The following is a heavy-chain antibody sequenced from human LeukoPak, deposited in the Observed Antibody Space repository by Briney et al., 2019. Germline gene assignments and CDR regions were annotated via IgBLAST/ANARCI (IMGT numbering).Heavy chain of an antibody. CDR3: ARDPDGDYGY. J-gene: IGHJ4*02. CDR1: GFTFSSYS. CDR2: ISSSSSYI. Sequence: GGSLRLSCAASGFTFSSYSMNWVRQAPGRGLEWVSSISSSSSYIYYADSVKGRFTISRDNAKNSLHLQMNSLRAEDTAVYYCARDPDGDYGYWGRGTLVTVSS. D-gene: IGHD4-17*01. V-gene: IGHV3-21*01.